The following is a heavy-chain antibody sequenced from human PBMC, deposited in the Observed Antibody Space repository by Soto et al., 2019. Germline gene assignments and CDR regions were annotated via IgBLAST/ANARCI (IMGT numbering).Heavy chain of an antibody. V-gene: IGHV1-24*01. J-gene: IGHJ4*02. CDR1: GYTLTELS. D-gene: IGHD3-22*01. CDR2: FDPEDGET. Sequence: ASVKVSCKVSGYTLTELSMHWVRQAPGKGLEWMGGFDPEDGETIYAQKFQGRVAMTEDTSTDTVYMELSSLRSEDTAVYYCATVATPGYYYDSSGYPNYWGQGTMVPVSS. CDR3: ATVATPGYYYDSSGYPNY.